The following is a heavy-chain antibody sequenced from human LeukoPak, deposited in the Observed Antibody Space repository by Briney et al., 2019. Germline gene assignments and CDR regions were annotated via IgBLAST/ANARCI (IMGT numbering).Heavy chain of an antibody. CDR1: GFTFSSYA. CDR2: ITGSGGDT. V-gene: IGHV3-23*01. D-gene: IGHD3-22*01. CDR3: AKDPYVGGGYHFDS. J-gene: IGHJ4*02. Sequence: GGSLRLSCAASGFTFSSYAMNWARQAPGKGLEWVSTITGSGGDTYYADSVKGRFTIFRDNSKNTLYLQMNSLRAEDTAIYYCAKDPYVGGGYHFDSWGQGSLVTVSS.